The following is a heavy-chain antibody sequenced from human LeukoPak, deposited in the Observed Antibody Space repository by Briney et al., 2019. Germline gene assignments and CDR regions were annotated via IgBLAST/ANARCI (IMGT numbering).Heavy chain of an antibody. J-gene: IGHJ4*02. CDR2: ISGSGGST. D-gene: IGHD3-3*01. CDR1: GFTFSSYA. Sequence: PGGSLRLSCAASGFTFSSYAMSWVRQAPGKGLEWVSGISGSGGSTYYADSVKGRFTISRDSSKNTLYLQMNSLRAEDTAVYYCAKGPGYDFWSGYYGYFDYWGQGTLVTVSS. CDR3: AKGPGYDFWSGYYGYFDY. V-gene: IGHV3-23*01.